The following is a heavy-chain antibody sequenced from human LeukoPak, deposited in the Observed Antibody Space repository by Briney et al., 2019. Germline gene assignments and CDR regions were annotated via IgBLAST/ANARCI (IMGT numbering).Heavy chain of an antibody. J-gene: IGHJ4*02. V-gene: IGHV3-13*04. CDR2: MGKTAGDT. CDR3: TRGAAGFDY. D-gene: IGHD6-13*01. Sequence: GGSLRLSCAASGFTFCTYDMHWVRQATGKGLEWVSGMGKTAGDTYYSGSVKGRFTISRENAKNSVYLEMNSLRAGDTAVYYCTRGAAGFDYRGEGTLVSVSS. CDR1: GFTFCTYD.